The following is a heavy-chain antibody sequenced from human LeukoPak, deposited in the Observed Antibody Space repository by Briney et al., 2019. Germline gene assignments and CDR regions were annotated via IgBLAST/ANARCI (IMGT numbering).Heavy chain of an antibody. Sequence: GGSLRLSCAASGFTFSSYWTSWVRQAPGKGLEWVAFIRYDGSNKYYADSVKGRFTISRDNSKNTLYLQMNSLRSEDTAVYYCAKVGYYGSGSYYFLDLVTFDYWGQGTLVTVSS. J-gene: IGHJ4*02. CDR2: IRYDGSNK. D-gene: IGHD3-10*01. V-gene: IGHV3-30*02. CDR3: AKVGYYGSGSYYFLDLVTFDY. CDR1: GFTFSSYW.